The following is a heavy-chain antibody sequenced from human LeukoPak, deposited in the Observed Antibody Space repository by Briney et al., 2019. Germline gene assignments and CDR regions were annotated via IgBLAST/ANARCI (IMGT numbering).Heavy chain of an antibody. CDR2: ISGSGGST. D-gene: IGHD3-22*01. CDR3: ATIYYYDSSGYR. CDR1: GFTFSSYA. Sequence: GGSLRLSCAASGFTFSSYAMSWVRQAPGKGLEWVSAISGSGGSTHYADSVKGRFTISRDNSKNTLYLQMNSLRAEDTAVYYCATIYYYDSSGYRWGQGTLVTVSS. V-gene: IGHV3-23*01. J-gene: IGHJ5*02.